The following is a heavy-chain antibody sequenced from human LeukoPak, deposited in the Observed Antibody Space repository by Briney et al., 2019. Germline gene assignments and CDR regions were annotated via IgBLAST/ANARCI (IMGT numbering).Heavy chain of an antibody. D-gene: IGHD3-16*01. CDR1: GGSLSSYY. CDR3: ARGAYYFDY. V-gene: IGHV4-59*01. J-gene: IGHJ4*02. Sequence: SETLSLTCTVSGGSLSSYYWSWLRQPPGKGLEWIGYIYYSGSTNYNPSLKSRVTISVDTSKNQFSLKLSSVTAADTAVYYCARGAYYFDYWGQGTLVTVSS. CDR2: IYYSGST.